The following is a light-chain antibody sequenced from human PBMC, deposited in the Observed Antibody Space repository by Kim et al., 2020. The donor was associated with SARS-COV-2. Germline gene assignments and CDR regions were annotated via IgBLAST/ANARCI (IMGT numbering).Light chain of an antibody. CDR1: QDIKKY. V-gene: IGKV1-33*01. Sequence: ASSVGYRVTITCQASQDIKKYLNWYQQKPGKAPKLLIYDAANLETGVPSRFSGSGSGTDFIFTITSLQPEDIATYYCQQYLNFLTFGGGTKVDIK. CDR2: DAA. CDR3: QQYLNFLT. J-gene: IGKJ4*01.